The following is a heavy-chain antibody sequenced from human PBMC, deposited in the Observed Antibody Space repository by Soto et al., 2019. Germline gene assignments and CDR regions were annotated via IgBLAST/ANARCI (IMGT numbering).Heavy chain of an antibody. D-gene: IGHD6-19*01. CDR1: GVTLCGYC. CDR3: AKAPGYSSGWKYFDY. CDR2: ISWNSGSI. Sequence: ARGALRLCYGGSGVTLCGYCLHVGREALVKGLEWVSGISWNSGSIGYADSVKGRFTISRDNAKNSLYLQMNSLRAEDTALYYCAKAPGYSSGWKYFDYSGQGTLVIVSS. J-gene: IGHJ4*02. V-gene: IGHV3-9*01.